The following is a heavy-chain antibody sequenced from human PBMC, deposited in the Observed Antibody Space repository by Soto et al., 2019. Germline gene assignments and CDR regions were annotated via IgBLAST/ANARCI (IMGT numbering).Heavy chain of an antibody. V-gene: IGHV1-69*02. CDR3: ARDHKYYDSSGLGSAFDI. D-gene: IGHD3-22*01. CDR1: GGTFSSYT. CDR2: IIPILGIA. J-gene: IGHJ3*02. Sequence: QVQLVQSGAEVKKPGSSVKVSCKASGGTFSSYTISWVRQAPGQGLEWMGRIIPILGIANYAQKFQGRVTITADKSTSTAYRELSSLRSEDTAGYYCARDHKYYDSSGLGSAFDIWGQGTMVTVSS.